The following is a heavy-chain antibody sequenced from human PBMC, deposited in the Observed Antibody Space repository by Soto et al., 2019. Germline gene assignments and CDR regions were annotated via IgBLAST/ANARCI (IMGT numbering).Heavy chain of an antibody. CDR1: GFTFSSYS. J-gene: IGHJ6*03. V-gene: IGHV3-48*01. CDR3: AIAETTVGDYFQAYYYYMDV. Sequence: GGSLRLSCAASGFTFSSYSMNWVRQAPGKGLEWVSYISSSSSTIYYADTVRGRFTISRDNAKNSLYLQMNSLRAEDTAVYYCAIAETTVGDYFQAYYYYMDVWGKGTTVTVSS. CDR2: ISSSSSTI. D-gene: IGHD4-17*01.